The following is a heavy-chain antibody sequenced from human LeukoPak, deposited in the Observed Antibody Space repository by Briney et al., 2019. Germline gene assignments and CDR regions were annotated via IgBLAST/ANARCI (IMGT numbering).Heavy chain of an antibody. J-gene: IGHJ3*02. CDR1: GGSISSYC. Sequence: PSETLSLTCTVSGGSISSYCWSWIRQPPGKGLEWIGYIYYTGSTNYNPSLKSRVTISVDMSKTQFSLKLTSVTAADTAVYYCARGQYYYGSATLFRGLDAFDIWGQGTMVTVSS. V-gene: IGHV4-59*01. CDR2: IYYTGST. CDR3: ARGQYYYGSATLFRGLDAFDI. D-gene: IGHD3-10*01.